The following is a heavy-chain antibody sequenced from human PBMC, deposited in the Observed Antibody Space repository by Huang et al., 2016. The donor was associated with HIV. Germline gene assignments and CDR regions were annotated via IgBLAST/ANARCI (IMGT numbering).Heavy chain of an antibody. J-gene: IGHJ4*02. Sequence: QVQLVQSGAEAKKPGASVRVSCKTAGYTFSDYYVHWVRQATVQGLQWMGWINPNTAGTNYAQRFQGRLTVTRDRSITTAYMDLTWLTSDDTAVYYCARGGLRWPAPFDFWGQGTLVTVSS. V-gene: IGHV1-2*02. CDR3: ARGGLRWPAPFDF. CDR1: GYTFSDYY. D-gene: IGHD4-17*01. CDR2: INPNTAGT.